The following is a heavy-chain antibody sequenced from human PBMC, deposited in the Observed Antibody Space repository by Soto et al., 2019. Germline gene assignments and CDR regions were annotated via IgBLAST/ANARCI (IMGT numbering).Heavy chain of an antibody. Sequence: EVQLLESGGGLVQPGGSLRLSCAASGFTFSSYAMSWVRQAPGKGLEWVSDISGSGGSTYYADSVKGRFTISRDNSKNTLYLQMNSLGAAETAVYYCVRVGHDYGCYLEAFDIWGQGTMVTVSS. CDR3: VRVGHDYGCYLEAFDI. CDR2: ISGSGGST. D-gene: IGHD4-17*01. J-gene: IGHJ3*02. V-gene: IGHV3-23*01. CDR1: GFTFSSYA.